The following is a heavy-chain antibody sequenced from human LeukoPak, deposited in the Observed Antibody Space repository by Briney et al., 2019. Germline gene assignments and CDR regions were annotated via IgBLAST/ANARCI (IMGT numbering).Heavy chain of an antibody. J-gene: IGHJ5*02. CDR2: VDPEDGET. CDR3: ATLRPPDIVVVPDAISAPPNWFDP. Sequence: GASVKVSCKVSGYTFTDYYMHWVQQAPGKGLEWMGLVDPEDGETIYAEKFQGRVTITADTSTDTAYMELSSLRSEDTAVYYCATLRPPDIVVVPDAISAPPNWFDPWGQGTLVTVSS. CDR1: GYTFTDYY. V-gene: IGHV1-69-2*01. D-gene: IGHD2-2*01.